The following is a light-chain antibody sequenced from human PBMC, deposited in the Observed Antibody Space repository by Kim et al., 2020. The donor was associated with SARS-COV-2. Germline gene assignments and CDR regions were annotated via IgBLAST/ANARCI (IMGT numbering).Light chain of an antibody. CDR2: AAS. Sequence: AAVGDSVPITCRASQTIRNYLNWYQQKPKKAPKLLIYAASSLQSGAPSRFSGSGSGTDFTLTISSLQPEDVATYYCQQSYITPYTFAQGTKLEI. J-gene: IGKJ2*01. V-gene: IGKV1-39*01. CDR3: QQSYITPYT. CDR1: QTIRNY.